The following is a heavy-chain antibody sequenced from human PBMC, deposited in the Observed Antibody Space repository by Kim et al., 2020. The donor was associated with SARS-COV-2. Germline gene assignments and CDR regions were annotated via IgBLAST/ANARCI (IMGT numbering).Heavy chain of an antibody. Sequence: ASVKVSCKASGYTFTGYYMHWVRQAPGQGLEWMGRINPNSGGTNYAQKFQGRVTMTRDTSISTAYMELSRLRSDDTAVYYCASRYYDSSGYYPDPDDAFDIWGQGTMVTVSS. CDR2: INPNSGGT. CDR1: GYTFTGYY. CDR3: ASRYYDSSGYYPDPDDAFDI. J-gene: IGHJ3*02. D-gene: IGHD3-22*01. V-gene: IGHV1-2*06.